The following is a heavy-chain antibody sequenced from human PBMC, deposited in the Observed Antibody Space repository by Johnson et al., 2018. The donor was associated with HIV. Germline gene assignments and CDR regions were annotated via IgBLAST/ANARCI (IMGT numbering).Heavy chain of an antibody. J-gene: IGHJ3*02. D-gene: IGHD3-3*01. CDR1: GFTFSSYD. CDR2: IGTAGDT. V-gene: IGHV3-13*01. CDR3: AKDQGFRLKYLEWLNAFDI. Sequence: VQLVESGGGLVQPGGSLRLSCAASGFTFSSYDMHWVRQATGKGLEWVSAIGTAGDTYYPGSVKGRFPISRDNSKNTLYLQMNSLRAEDTAVYYCAKDQGFRLKYLEWLNAFDIWGQGTMVTVSS.